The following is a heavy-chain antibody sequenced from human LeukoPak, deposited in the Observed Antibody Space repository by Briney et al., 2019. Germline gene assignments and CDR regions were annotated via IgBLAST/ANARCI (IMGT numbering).Heavy chain of an antibody. CDR3: ARGDYYFGY. CDR1: GGSISYYY. D-gene: IGHD3-10*01. Sequence: SETLSLTCTVSGGSISYYYWTWIRQPPGKELEWIGYIYHSESTNYNPSLKRRITISVDTSKNQFSLKLNSVTAADTAVYYCARGDYYFGYWGQGTLVTVSS. V-gene: IGHV4-59*01. CDR2: IYHSEST. J-gene: IGHJ4*02.